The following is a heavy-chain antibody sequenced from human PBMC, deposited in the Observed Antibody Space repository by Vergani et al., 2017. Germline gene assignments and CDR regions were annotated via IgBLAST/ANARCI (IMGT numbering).Heavy chain of an antibody. J-gene: IGHJ6*02. CDR2: IRYDGSNK. Sequence: QVQLVESGGGVVQPGGSLRLSCAASGFTFSSYGMHWVRHAPGKGLEWVAFIRYDGSNKYYADSVKGRFTISRDNSKNTLYLQMNSLRAEDTAVYYCAKDGYDILTGPYGMDVWGQGTTVTVSS. V-gene: IGHV3-30*02. CDR3: AKDGYDILTGPYGMDV. CDR1: GFTFSSYG. D-gene: IGHD3-9*01.